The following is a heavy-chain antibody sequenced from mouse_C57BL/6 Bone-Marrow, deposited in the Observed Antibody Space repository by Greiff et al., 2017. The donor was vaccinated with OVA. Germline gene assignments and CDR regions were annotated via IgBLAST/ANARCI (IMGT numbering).Heavy chain of an antibody. D-gene: IGHD2-5*01. CDR3: ARGRYYSNYFDY. J-gene: IGHJ2*01. CDR1: GFSLTSYG. Sequence: VQLQQSGPGLVQPSQSLSITCTVSGFSLTSYGVPWVRQSPGKGLDWLGVIWSGGSTDYNAAFISRLSISKDNSKSQVFFKMNSLQADDTAIYYCARGRYYSNYFDYWGQGTTLTVSS. V-gene: IGHV2-2*01. CDR2: IWSGGST.